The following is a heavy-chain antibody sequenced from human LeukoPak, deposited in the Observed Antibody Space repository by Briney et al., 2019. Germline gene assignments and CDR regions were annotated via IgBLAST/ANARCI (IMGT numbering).Heavy chain of an antibody. CDR1: GGSFSGYY. V-gene: IGHV4-34*01. CDR2: INHSGST. D-gene: IGHD1-1*01. J-gene: IGHJ3*02. Sequence: SETLSLTCAVSGGSFSGYYWSWIRQPPGKGLEWIGEINHSGSTNYNPSLKSRVTISVDTSKNQFSLKLSSVTAADTAVYYCARAGYSDAFDIWGQGTMVTVSS. CDR3: ARAGYSDAFDI.